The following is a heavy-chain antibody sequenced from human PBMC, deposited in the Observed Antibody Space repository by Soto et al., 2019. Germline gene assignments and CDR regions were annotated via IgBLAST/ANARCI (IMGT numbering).Heavy chain of an antibody. CDR2: INAGNGNT. Sequence: ASVKVSCKASGYTFTSYAMHWVRQAPGQRLEWMGWINAGNGNTKYSQKFQGRVTITRDTSASTAYMELSSLRSEDTAVYYCARGGRYCTNGVCYRSSNYYYYYMDVWGKGTTVTVSS. J-gene: IGHJ6*03. V-gene: IGHV1-3*01. CDR3: ARGGRYCTNGVCYRSSNYYYYYMDV. D-gene: IGHD2-8*01. CDR1: GYTFTSYA.